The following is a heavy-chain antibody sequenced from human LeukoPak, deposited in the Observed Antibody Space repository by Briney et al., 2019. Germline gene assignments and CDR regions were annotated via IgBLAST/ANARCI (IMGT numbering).Heavy chain of an antibody. J-gene: IGHJ3*02. V-gene: IGHV3-23*01. Sequence: GGSLRLSCAASGFTFSSYAMSWVRQAPGKGLEWVSAISGSGGSTYYADSVKGWFTISRDNSKNTLYLQMNSLRAEDTAVYYCAKDLRSGWYEVDAFDIWGQGTMVTVSS. CDR2: ISGSGGST. D-gene: IGHD6-19*01. CDR3: AKDLRSGWYEVDAFDI. CDR1: GFTFSSYA.